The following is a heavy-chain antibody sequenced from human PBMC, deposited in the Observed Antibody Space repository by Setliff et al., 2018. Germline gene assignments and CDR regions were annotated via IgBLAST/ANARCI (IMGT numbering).Heavy chain of an antibody. CDR2: IINSGST. CDR3: ARGFDVCGGGACYTDGPYYFDY. D-gene: IGHD2-21*02. J-gene: IGHJ4*02. Sequence: PSETLSLTCTVSGGSFTGTTYYWGWIRQSPGKGLEWIGTIINSGSTYYNPSLKSRVTISVDTSKNQFSLKLSSVAAADTAVYYCARGFDVCGGGACYTDGPYYFDYWGLGTLVTVS. V-gene: IGHV4-39*07. CDR1: GGSFTGTTYY.